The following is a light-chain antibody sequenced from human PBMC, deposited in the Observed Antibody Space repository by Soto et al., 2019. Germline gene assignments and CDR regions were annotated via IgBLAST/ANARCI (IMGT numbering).Light chain of an antibody. CDR3: SSYTSSSTPYV. CDR1: SSDVGGYNY. Sequence: QSVLTQPPSASGSPGQSVAISCTGTSSDVGGYNYVSWYQQHPGKAPKLMIYEVNKRPSGVPDRFSASKSGNTASLTISGLQAEDEADYYCSSYTSSSTPYVFGTGTKVTVL. CDR2: EVN. V-gene: IGLV2-8*01. J-gene: IGLJ1*01.